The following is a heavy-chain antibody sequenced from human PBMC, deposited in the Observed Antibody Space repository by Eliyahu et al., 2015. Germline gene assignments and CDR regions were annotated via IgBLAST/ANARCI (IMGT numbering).Heavy chain of an antibody. Sequence: EVQLVESGGGLVQPGGSLRLSCAASGFPFXSXSXXWVRXAPGKGLEWVSYISSSSSTIYYADSVKGRFTISRDNAKNSLYLQMNSLRAEDTAVYYCAPNYDYVWGSYLSNDYYGMDVWGQGTTVTVSS. V-gene: IGHV3-48*04. CDR1: GFPFXSXS. CDR3: APNYDYVWGSYLSNDYYGMDV. CDR2: ISSSSSTI. J-gene: IGHJ6*02. D-gene: IGHD3-16*02.